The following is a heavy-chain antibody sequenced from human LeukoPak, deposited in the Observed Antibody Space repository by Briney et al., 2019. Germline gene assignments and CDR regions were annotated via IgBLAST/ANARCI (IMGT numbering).Heavy chain of an antibody. CDR2: IYYGGTT. V-gene: IGHV4-59*08. Sequence: PSETLSLTCTVSGGSISGFFWSWIRQPPGKGLEWIAYIYYGGTTNYNPSLKSRVIISVDTSKNQFSLKLMSVTAADTAMYYCARGIAARPFDYWGQGTLVTVSS. CDR1: GGSISGFF. D-gene: IGHD6-6*01. J-gene: IGHJ4*02. CDR3: ARGIAARPFDY.